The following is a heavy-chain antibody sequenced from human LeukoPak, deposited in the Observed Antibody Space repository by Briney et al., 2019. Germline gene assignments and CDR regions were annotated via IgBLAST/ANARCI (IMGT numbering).Heavy chain of an antibody. CDR3: ARYEYSSSIA. D-gene: IGHD6-6*01. CDR1: GGSISSSSYY. Sequence: PSETLSLTCTVSGGSISSSSYYWGWIRQPPGKGLEWIGSIYYSGSTYYNPSLKSRVTISVDTSKNQFSLKLSSVTAADTAVYYCARYEYSSSIAWGQGTLVTVSS. V-gene: IGHV4-39*01. J-gene: IGHJ5*02. CDR2: IYYSGST.